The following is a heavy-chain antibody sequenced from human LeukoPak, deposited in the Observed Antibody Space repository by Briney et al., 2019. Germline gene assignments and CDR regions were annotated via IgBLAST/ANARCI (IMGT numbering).Heavy chain of an antibody. D-gene: IGHD3-16*01. Sequence: ASVKVSCKTFGYPFSSCGINWVRQAPGQGLEWMGWISGYNGDTNYAQKFQGRVTMTTDTSTNTAYMDLRRLRSDDTAVYYCARDYSGEWENLTGWWSDPWGQGTLVIVSS. CDR2: ISGYNGDT. CDR3: ARDYSGEWENLTGWWSDP. V-gene: IGHV1-18*01. J-gene: IGHJ5*02. CDR1: GYPFSSCG.